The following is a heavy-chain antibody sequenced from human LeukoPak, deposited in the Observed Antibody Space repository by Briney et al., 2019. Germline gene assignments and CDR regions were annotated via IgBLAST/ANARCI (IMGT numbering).Heavy chain of an antibody. CDR3: ARSPENYDVLTGYYGWYFDL. CDR1: GFTFTNYW. Sequence: PGGSLRLSCAPSGFTFTNYWMVWVRHAPGKGLVWVSRINSDGRTTKYADSVKGRFTISRDNAKNTLYLQMKSLRAEDTAVYYCARSPENYDVLTGYYGWYFDLWGRGTRVTVSS. CDR2: INSDGRTT. J-gene: IGHJ2*01. D-gene: IGHD3-9*01. V-gene: IGHV3-74*03.